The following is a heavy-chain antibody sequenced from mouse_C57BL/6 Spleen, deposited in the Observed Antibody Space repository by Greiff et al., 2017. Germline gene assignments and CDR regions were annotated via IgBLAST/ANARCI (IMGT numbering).Heavy chain of an antibody. D-gene: IGHD2-4*01. CDR1: GYTFTDYN. V-gene: IGHV1-22*01. CDR2: INPNNGGT. CDR3: ASGGLRRGFDY. J-gene: IGHJ2*01. Sequence: VQLKESGPELVKPGASVKMSCKASGYTFTDYNMHWVKQSHGKSLEWIGYINPNNGGTSYNQKFKGKATLTVNKSSSTAYMELRSLTSEDSAVYYCASGGLRRGFDYWGQGTTLTVSS.